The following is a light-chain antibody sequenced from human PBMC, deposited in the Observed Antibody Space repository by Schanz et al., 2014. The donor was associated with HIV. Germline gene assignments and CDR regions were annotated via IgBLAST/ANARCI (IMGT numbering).Light chain of an antibody. CDR2: GAS. CDR1: QSVKSN. J-gene: IGKJ5*01. V-gene: IGKV3-15*01. CDR3: QQYNNWPSA. Sequence: EIVLTQSPGTLSLSPGERGTLSCRASQSVKSNFIGWYQQKPGQAPRLLIFGASTRATGVPVRFSGSGSGTEFTLTISSLQSEDFAVYYCQQYNNWPSAFGQGTRLEIK.